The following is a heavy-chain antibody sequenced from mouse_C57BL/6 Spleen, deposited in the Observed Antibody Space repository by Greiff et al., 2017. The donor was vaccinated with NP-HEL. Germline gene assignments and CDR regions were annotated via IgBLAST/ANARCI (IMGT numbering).Heavy chain of an antibody. J-gene: IGHJ3*01. V-gene: IGHV1-52*01. D-gene: IGHD2-12*01. CDR3: ASSLLYKGAWFAY. Sequence: QVQLQQPGAELVRPGSSVKLSCKASGYTFTSYWMHWVKQRPIQGLEWIGNIDPSDSETHYNQKFKDKATLTVDKSSSTAYMQLSSLTSEDSAVYYCASSLLYKGAWFAYWGQGTLVTVSA. CDR1: GYTFTSYW. CDR2: IDPSDSET.